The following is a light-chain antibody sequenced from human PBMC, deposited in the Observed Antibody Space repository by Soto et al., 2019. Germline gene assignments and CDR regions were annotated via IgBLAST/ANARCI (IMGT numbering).Light chain of an antibody. CDR3: SAYTTNSALV. J-gene: IGLJ2*01. V-gene: IGLV2-14*01. Sequence: QSALTQPASMSGSPGQSITITCIGTSSDVGAYDYVSWYQHHPGKVPRLIIYEVTKRPSGVSHRFSGSKSDNTASLTISGLQADDEADYYCSAYTTNSALVFGGGTKLTVL. CDR2: EVT. CDR1: SSDVGAYDY.